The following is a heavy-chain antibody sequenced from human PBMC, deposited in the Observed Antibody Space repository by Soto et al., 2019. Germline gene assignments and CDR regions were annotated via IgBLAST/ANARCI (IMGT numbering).Heavy chain of an antibody. CDR3: AKDKPNSGWSWDY. CDR2: ISSSSSYI. D-gene: IGHD6-19*01. J-gene: IGHJ4*02. V-gene: IGHV3-21*01. Sequence: GGSLRLSCAASGFTFSSYSMNWVRQAPGKGLEWVSSISSSSSYIYYADSVKGRFTISRDNAKNSLFLQLNSLRAEDTALYYCAKDKPNSGWSWDYWGQGTLVTVSS. CDR1: GFTFSSYS.